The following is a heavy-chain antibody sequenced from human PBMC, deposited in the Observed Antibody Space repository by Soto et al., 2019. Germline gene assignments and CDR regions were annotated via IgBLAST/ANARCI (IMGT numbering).Heavy chain of an antibody. CDR1: GGTFSSYT. CDR3: ARDTSMTTVTKSVSEGGYYFDS. D-gene: IGHD4-17*01. V-gene: IGHV1-69*08. CDR2: IIPILGIA. Sequence: QVQLVQSGAEVKKPGSSVKVSCKASGGTFSSYTISWVRQAPGQGLEWMGRIIPILGIANYAQKFQGRVTITADKSTTTDYMELSSLRSEDTAVYYCARDTSMTTVTKSVSEGGYYFDSWGQGTLVTVFS. J-gene: IGHJ4*02.